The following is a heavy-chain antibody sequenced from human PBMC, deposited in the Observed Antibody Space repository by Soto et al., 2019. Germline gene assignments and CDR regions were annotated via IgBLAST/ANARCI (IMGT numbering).Heavy chain of an antibody. Sequence: LRLSCAASGFTFSSYAMSWVRQAPGKGLEWVSAISGSGGSTYYADSVKGRFTISRDNSKNTLYLQMNSLRAEDTAVYYCAKDRRLLWFGELLLPFDYWGQGTLVTVSS. V-gene: IGHV3-23*01. CDR2: ISGSGGST. D-gene: IGHD3-10*01. CDR3: AKDRRLLWFGELLLPFDY. CDR1: GFTFSSYA. J-gene: IGHJ4*02.